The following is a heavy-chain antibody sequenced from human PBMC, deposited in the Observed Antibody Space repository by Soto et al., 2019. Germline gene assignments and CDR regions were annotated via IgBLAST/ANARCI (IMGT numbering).Heavy chain of an antibody. CDR3: VRAPHNNRFKFSH. J-gene: IGHJ4*02. D-gene: IGHD1-1*01. V-gene: IGHV1-69*01. CDR1: GGTFSGTA. Sequence: QVQLVQSGAEVKKPGSSVTVSCKVSGGTFSGTAINWVRQAPGQGHEWLGGIIPMFAITHYAPKFQGRVAITADDSTSTAYVQLNSLRSDDTAGYHCVRAPHNNRFKFSHWGQGTRVSVSS. CDR2: IIPMFAIT.